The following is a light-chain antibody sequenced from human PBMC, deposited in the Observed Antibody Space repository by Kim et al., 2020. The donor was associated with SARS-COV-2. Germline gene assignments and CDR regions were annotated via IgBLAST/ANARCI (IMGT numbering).Light chain of an antibody. CDR2: DVS. CDR3: SSYTSSSRV. V-gene: IGLV2-14*03. Sequence: PGQSITISCTGTSSDVGGYNYVSGYQQHPGKAPKLMIYDVSNRPSWVSNRFSGSKSGNTASLTISGLQAEDEADYYCSSYTSSSRVFGGGTQLTVL. J-gene: IGLJ3*02. CDR1: SSDVGGYNY.